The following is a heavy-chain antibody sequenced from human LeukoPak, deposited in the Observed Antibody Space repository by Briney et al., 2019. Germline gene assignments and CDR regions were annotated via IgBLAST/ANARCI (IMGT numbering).Heavy chain of an antibody. V-gene: IGHV3-21*01. CDR2: ISSSSSYI. CDR3: ARDSIAARTTRNWFDP. J-gene: IGHJ5*02. Sequence: GGSLRLSCAASGFTFSSYSMNWVRQAPGKGLEWVSSISSSSSYIYYADSVKGRFTISRDNAKNSLYLQMNSLRAEDTAVYYCARDSIAARTTRNWFDPWGQGTLVTVSS. D-gene: IGHD6-6*01. CDR1: GFTFSSYS.